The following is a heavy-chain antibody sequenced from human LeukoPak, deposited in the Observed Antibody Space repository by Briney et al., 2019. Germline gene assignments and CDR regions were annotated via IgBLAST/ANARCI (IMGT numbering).Heavy chain of an antibody. Sequence: SETLSLTCTVSGGSISSYYWSWIRQPPGKGLEWIGYIHYSGSTNYNPSLKSRVTISVDTSKNQFSLKLSSVTAADTAVYYCARDLVRGYCSGGSCYPSWFDPWGQGTLVTVSS. CDR3: ARDLVRGYCSGGSCYPSWFDP. CDR1: GGSISSYY. CDR2: IHYSGST. V-gene: IGHV4-59*01. D-gene: IGHD2-15*01. J-gene: IGHJ5*02.